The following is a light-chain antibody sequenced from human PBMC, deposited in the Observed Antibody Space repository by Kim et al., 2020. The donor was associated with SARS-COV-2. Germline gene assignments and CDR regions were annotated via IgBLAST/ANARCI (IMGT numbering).Light chain of an antibody. J-gene: IGKJ1*01. CDR3: QKYNSAPWT. V-gene: IGKV1-27*01. CDR1: QGINND. CDR2: AAS. Sequence: AAVGERVTITCRASQGINNDLAWYQQKPGKVPKVLIYAASALQSGVPSRFSGSGSGTDFTLTISSLQPEDVGTYYCQKYNSAPWTFGQGTKVDIK.